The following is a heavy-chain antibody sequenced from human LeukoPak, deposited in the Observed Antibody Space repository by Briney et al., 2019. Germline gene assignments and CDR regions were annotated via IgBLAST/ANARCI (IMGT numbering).Heavy chain of an antibody. J-gene: IGHJ4*02. CDR2: IYSGGKT. Sequence: GGSLRLSCAASGFTVVSSNYMSWVCQAPGKGLEWVSVIYSGGKTYYADSVKGRFTISRDNSKNTLYLQMNSLRAEDTAVYYCASGSVYWGQGTLVTVSS. CDR3: ASGSVY. CDR1: GFTVVSSNY. V-gene: IGHV3-53*01.